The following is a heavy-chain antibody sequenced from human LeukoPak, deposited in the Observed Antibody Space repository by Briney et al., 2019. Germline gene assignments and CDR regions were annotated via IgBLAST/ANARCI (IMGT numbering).Heavy chain of an antibody. Sequence: GASVKVSCKASGGTFSSYAISWVRQAPGQGLEWMGWISAHNGNTHYGQKVQDRVTMTTDTSTSTAYMELRNLRYDDTAMYYCARVVSPREIGYRLWVYYMDVWGKGTTVAVSS. J-gene: IGHJ6*03. V-gene: IGHV1-18*01. D-gene: IGHD5-18*01. CDR3: ARVVSPREIGYRLWVYYMDV. CDR2: ISAHNGNT. CDR1: GGTFSSYA.